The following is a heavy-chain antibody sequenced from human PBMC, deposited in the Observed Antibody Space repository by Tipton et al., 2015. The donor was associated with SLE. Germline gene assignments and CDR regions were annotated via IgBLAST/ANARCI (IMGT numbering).Heavy chain of an antibody. CDR2: ISTTNYT. D-gene: IGHD2-2*01. V-gene: IGHV3-21*04. CDR1: GFTFSSYS. J-gene: IGHJ4*02. CDR3: VRDSGYVH. Sequence: GSLRLSCAASGFTFSSYSMNWVRQAPGKGLEWVSSISTTNYTYYADSVKGRFTISRDNAKNSLYLQLNSLRAEDTAVYYCVRDSGYVHWGQGTLVTVSS.